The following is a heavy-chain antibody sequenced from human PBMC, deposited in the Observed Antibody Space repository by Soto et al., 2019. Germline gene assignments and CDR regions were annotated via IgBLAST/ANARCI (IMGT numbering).Heavy chain of an antibody. CDR3: APHVSCSGGSGQYDAFAI. Sequence: EVQVLESGGGLVQPGGSLRLSCEGSGFTVSSHAMTWIRQAPGKGPEWVSTVTADGGTYYADSVKGRFARSRDTSENTLYFEMNSLGAEDTAAYYCAPHVSCSGGSGQYDAFAIRGQGTMVTVSS. CDR1: GFTVSSHA. J-gene: IGHJ3*02. CDR2: VTADGGT. D-gene: IGHD2-15*01. V-gene: IGHV3-23*01.